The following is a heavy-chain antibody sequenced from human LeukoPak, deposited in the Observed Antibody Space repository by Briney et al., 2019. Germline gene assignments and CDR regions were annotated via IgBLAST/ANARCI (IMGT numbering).Heavy chain of an antibody. CDR1: VFTFSNYG. Sequence: PGGSLRLSCAASVFTFSNYGIHWVRQAPGKGLEWVTFIQTDGNPKYYADSVRGRFTISRDNSKNTVSLQMNSLRAEDTAVYHCAREESSLVLGGLAYWGQGTLVTVSS. D-gene: IGHD6-13*01. V-gene: IGHV3-30*02. J-gene: IGHJ4*02. CDR2: IQTDGNPK. CDR3: AREESSLVLGGLAY.